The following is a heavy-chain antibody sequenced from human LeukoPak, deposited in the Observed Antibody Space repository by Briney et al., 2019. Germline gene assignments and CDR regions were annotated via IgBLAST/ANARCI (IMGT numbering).Heavy chain of an antibody. V-gene: IGHV3-43*01. CDR3: AELGITMIGGV. Sequence: PGGSLRLSCAASGLIFDDYTMHWVRQAPGKGLEWVSLISRNGAATKYADSVRGRFTVSRGNSKNSLYLQMNSLRAEDTAVYYCAELGITMIGGVWGKGTTVTSSS. CDR2: ISRNGAAT. J-gene: IGHJ6*04. CDR1: GLIFDDYT. D-gene: IGHD3-10*02.